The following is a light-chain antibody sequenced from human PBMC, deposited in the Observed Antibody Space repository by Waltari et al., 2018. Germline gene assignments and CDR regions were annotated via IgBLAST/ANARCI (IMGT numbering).Light chain of an antibody. CDR3: CSYAGVDTFYV. Sequence: QSALTQPASVSGSPGQSITIPCTGTSSDVRSYDLLSWYQQHPGKAPNLIIYEVNQRPSGVSNRFSGSKSGNTASLTISGLQAEDEADYYCCSYAGVDTFYVFGTGTKVTVL. V-gene: IGLV2-23*02. J-gene: IGLJ1*01. CDR2: EVN. CDR1: SSDVRSYDL.